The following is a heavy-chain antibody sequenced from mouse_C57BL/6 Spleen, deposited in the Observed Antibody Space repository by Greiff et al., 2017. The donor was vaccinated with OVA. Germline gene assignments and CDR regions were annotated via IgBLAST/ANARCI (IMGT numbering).Heavy chain of an antibody. Sequence: EVQLVESGGGLVQPTGSLKLSCAASGFSFNTYAMNWVRQAPGKGLEWVARIRSKSNNYATYYADSVKDRFTISRDDSESMLYLQMNNLKTEDTAMYYCVRHSQLLLSGYAMDYWGQGTSVTVSS. CDR3: VRHSQLLLSGYAMDY. CDR1: GFSFNTYA. V-gene: IGHV10-1*01. CDR2: IRSKSNNYAT. J-gene: IGHJ4*01. D-gene: IGHD1-1*01.